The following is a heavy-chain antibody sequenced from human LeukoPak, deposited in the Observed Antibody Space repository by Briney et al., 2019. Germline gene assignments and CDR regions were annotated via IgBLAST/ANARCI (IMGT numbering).Heavy chain of an antibody. CDR2: IIPIFGTA. Sequence: SVKVSCKASGGTFSSYAISWVRQAPGQGLEWVGGIIPIFGTANYAQKFQGRVTITTDESTSTAYMELSSLRSEDTAVYYCARDVDCSSTSCYRLADNWFDPWGQGTLVTVSS. V-gene: IGHV1-69*05. D-gene: IGHD2-2*01. CDR1: GGTFSSYA. J-gene: IGHJ5*02. CDR3: ARDVDCSSTSCYRLADNWFDP.